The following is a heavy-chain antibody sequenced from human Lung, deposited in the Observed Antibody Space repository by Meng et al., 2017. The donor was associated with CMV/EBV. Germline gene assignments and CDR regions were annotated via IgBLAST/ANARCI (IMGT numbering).Heavy chain of an antibody. Sequence: CKASGGTSNTYTFNWVRQAPGRGLEWMGGIIPYLDEPNYAQSFQGRVTITSDRSTAAYMELSSLTSEDTAVYFCAGRGPYGRVLNVWGQGTLVTVSS. D-gene: IGHD3-10*01. CDR2: IIPYLDEP. CDR3: AGRGPYGRVLNV. V-gene: IGHV1-69*02. CDR1: GGTSNTYT. J-gene: IGHJ3*01.